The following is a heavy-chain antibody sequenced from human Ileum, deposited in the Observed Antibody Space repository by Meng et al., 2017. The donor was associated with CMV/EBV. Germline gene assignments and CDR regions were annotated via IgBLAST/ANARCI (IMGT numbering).Heavy chain of an antibody. D-gene: IGHD1-26*01. J-gene: IGHJ3*02. CDR1: AFTFNNYA. CDR3: ARFVLGGAPDYPDAFDI. CDR2: ISGRGGST. V-gene: IGHV3-23*01. Sequence: GGSLRLSCAASAFTFNNYAMSWVRQAPGKGLEWVSAISGRGGSTYYADSVKGRFTISRDNSKNTLNLQMNSLRAEDTAVYYCARFVLGGAPDYPDAFDIWGQGTMVTVSS.